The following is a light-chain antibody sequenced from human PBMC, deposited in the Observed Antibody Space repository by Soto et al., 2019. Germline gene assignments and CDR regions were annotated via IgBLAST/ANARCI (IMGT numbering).Light chain of an antibody. CDR2: AAS. J-gene: IGKJ4*01. CDR3: HQSYSELT. Sequence: DIQMTQSPSSLSASVGDRVTITCRASQSISSYLNLYQQKPGKAPKLLIYAASSLQSGVPSSFSGSGSGTDFTLIISSLQPEEFATYNCHQSYSELTCGGGTNVDIK. V-gene: IGKV1-39*01. CDR1: QSISSY.